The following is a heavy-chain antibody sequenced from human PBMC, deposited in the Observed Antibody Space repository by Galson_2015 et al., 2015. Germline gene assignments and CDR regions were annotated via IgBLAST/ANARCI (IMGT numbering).Heavy chain of an antibody. D-gene: IGHD5-18*01. V-gene: IGHV3-9*01. CDR1: GFSFAAYG. CDR2: ISYNIGRK. CDR3: AKDRYAYGYPTTGYYYGMDV. Sequence: SLRLSCAASGFSFAAYGMHWVRQAPGKGLGWVSGISYNIGRKGNADSVKGRFPISRDNAKTSLYLQMNSLRPEDTALYDCAKDRYAYGYPTTGYYYGMDVWGQGTPVTVSS. J-gene: IGHJ6*02.